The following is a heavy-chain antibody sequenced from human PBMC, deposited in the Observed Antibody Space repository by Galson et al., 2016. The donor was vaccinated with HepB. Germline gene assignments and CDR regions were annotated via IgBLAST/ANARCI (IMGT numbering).Heavy chain of an antibody. Sequence: SLRLSCAASGFTFSNYGMNWVRQAPGEGLEWLVNIKQDGTQKDYVDSVKGRFTISRDNAKNSPYLQMNSLRVEDTAVYYCAREGKGGFDIWGQGTMVTVSS. J-gene: IGHJ3*02. V-gene: IGHV3-7*01. CDR2: IKQDGTQK. CDR1: GFTFSNYG. D-gene: IGHD2-15*01. CDR3: AREGKGGFDI.